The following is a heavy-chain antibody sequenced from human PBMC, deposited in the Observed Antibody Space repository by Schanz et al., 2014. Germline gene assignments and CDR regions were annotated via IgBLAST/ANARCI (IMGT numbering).Heavy chain of an antibody. J-gene: IGHJ4*02. CDR2: IGGDASRT. Sequence: EVHLVESGGGLVQPGGSLRLSCAASGFNFITFAMSWVRQAPGKGPEWVSAIGGDASRTYYADSVKGRFTISRDAAKDSLFLQMTSLRADDTAVYFCAREYASTWFESNVMAGRIDNWGQGTLVTVSS. CDR3: AREYASTWFESNVMAGRIDN. CDR1: GFNFITFA. V-gene: IGHV3-23*04. D-gene: IGHD2-8*01.